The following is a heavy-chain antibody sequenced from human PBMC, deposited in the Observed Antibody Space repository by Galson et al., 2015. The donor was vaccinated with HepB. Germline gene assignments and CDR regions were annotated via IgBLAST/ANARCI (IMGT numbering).Heavy chain of an antibody. V-gene: IGHV1-2*06. J-gene: IGHJ4*02. CDR3: ARGKGEGYSNFDY. D-gene: IGHD2-15*01. CDR1: GYTFTGNY. Sequence: SVKVSCKASGYTFTGNYVHWVRQAPGQGLEWMGRINPNSSSTNYAQKFQARVTMTRDTSISTAYMELSRLISDDTAVYYCARGKGEGYSNFDYWGQGTLVTVSS. CDR2: INPNSSST.